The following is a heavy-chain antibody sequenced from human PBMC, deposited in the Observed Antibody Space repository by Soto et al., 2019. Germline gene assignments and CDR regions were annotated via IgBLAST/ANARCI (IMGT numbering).Heavy chain of an antibody. J-gene: IGHJ4*02. V-gene: IGHV4-30-4*01. CDR2: IYYSGST. Sequence: SETLSLTWTVSGGSISRDDYYWIWVRQPPGKGLEWIGYIYYSGSTSYDPSLKSRLTISLDTSKNQFSLKLSSVSAADTAVYYCARDRSNSPDYFDYWGQGTLVTVSS. CDR1: GGSISRDDYY. CDR3: ARDRSNSPDYFDY. D-gene: IGHD6-6*01.